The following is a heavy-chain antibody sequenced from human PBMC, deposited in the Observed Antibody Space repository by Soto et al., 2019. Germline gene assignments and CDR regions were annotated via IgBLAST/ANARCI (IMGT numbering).Heavy chain of an antibody. CDR2: IYYSGST. CDR3: ARHGFARYSSSSGDWFDP. Sequence: SETLSLTCTVSGGSISSYYWSWIRQPPGKGLEWIGYIYYSGSTNYNPSLKSRVTISVDTSKNQFSLKLSSVTAADTAVYYCARHGFARYSSSSGDWFDPWGQGTLVTVSS. D-gene: IGHD6-6*01. J-gene: IGHJ5*02. V-gene: IGHV4-59*08. CDR1: GGSISSYY.